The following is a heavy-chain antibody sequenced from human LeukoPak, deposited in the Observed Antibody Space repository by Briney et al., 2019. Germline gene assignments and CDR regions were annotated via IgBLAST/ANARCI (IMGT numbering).Heavy chain of an antibody. Sequence: PSQTLSLTCTVSGGSISSGSYYWNWIRQPAGKGLEWIGRIYNSGNTNYNPSLKSRVTISVDTSKNQFSLKLRSVTAADTAVYYCARGPRFGELLWHWFDPWGQGTLVTVSS. CDR3: ARGPRFGELLWHWFDP. J-gene: IGHJ5*02. V-gene: IGHV4-61*02. CDR1: GGSISSGSYY. CDR2: IYNSGNT. D-gene: IGHD3-10*01.